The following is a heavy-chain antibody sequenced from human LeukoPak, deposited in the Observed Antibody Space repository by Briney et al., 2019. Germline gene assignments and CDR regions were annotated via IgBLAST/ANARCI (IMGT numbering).Heavy chain of an antibody. J-gene: IGHJ4*02. V-gene: IGHV4-59*01. CDR1: GGSISSYY. CDR3: ARAGYYDSSGYYSVGLLDY. CDR2: IYYSGST. D-gene: IGHD3-22*01. Sequence: SETLSLTCTVSGGSISSYYWSWIRQPPGKGLEWIGYIYYSGSTNYNPSLKSRVTISVDTSKNRFSLKLSSVTAADTAVYYCARAGYYDSSGYYSVGLLDYWGQGTLVTVSS.